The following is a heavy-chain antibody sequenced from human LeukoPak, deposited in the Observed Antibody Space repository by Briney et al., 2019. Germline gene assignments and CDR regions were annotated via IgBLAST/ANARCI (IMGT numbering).Heavy chain of an antibody. CDR1: GFTFSSYD. D-gene: IGHD2-15*01. J-gene: IGHJ6*03. CDR2: ISRSGGTT. V-gene: IGHV3-23*01. Sequence: GGSLRLSCAASGFTFSSYDMTWVRQTPGKGLEWVALISRSGGTTYYADSVKGRFTISKDNSKNTLYLQMNSLRAEDTAEYYCAKRGGTESFYYYYYMDVWGKGTTVTVSS. CDR3: AKRGGTESFYYYYYMDV.